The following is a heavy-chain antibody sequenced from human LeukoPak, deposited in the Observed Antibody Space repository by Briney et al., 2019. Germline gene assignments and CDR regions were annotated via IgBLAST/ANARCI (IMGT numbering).Heavy chain of an antibody. CDR1: GYRFTSYW. CDR3: ARSLTAAAGDY. Sequence: PGESLKISCKGSGYRFTSYWIGWVRQIPGKGLEWMAIIYPADSDIRYSPSFQGQVTISADKSISTAYLQWSSLKASDTAMYYCARSLTAAAGDYWGQGTLVPSPQ. V-gene: IGHV5-51*01. CDR2: IYPADSDI. D-gene: IGHD6-25*01. J-gene: IGHJ4*02.